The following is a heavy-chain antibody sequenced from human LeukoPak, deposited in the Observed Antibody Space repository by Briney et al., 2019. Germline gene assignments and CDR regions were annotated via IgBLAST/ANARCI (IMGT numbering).Heavy chain of an antibody. V-gene: IGHV3-72*01. D-gene: IGHD1-26*01. J-gene: IGHJ6*02. CDR3: ARELSGSDYFYYGMDV. CDR1: GFTFSDHY. Sequence: GGSLRLSCAASGFTFSDHYMDWVRQAPGKGLEWVGRIRNKDISHTAKYAASVKGRFTISRDDSKNSLSLQMNSLKTEDTAVYYCARELSGSDYFYYGMDVWGQGTTVTVSS. CDR2: IRNKDISHTA.